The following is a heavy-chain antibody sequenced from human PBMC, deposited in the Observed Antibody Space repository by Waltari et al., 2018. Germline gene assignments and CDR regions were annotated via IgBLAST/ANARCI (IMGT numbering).Heavy chain of an antibody. Sequence: QLQLQESGPGLVKPSETLSLTCTVSGGSISSSSYYWGWIRQPPGKGLEWIGSIYYSGRTYYNPSLKSRVTISVDTSKNQFSLKLSSVTAADTAVYYCARAGSSSWYGYFDYWGQGTLVTVSS. CDR3: ARAGSSSWYGYFDY. D-gene: IGHD6-13*01. V-gene: IGHV4-39*07. CDR1: GGSISSSSYY. J-gene: IGHJ4*02. CDR2: IYYSGRT.